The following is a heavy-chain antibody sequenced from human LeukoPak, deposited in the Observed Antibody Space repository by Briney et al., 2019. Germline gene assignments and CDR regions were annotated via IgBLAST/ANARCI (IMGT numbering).Heavy chain of an antibody. CDR1: GFTFSSYA. D-gene: IGHD3-9*01. CDR2: ISGSGGST. Sequence: PGGSLRLSCAASGFTFSSYAMSWVRQAPGKGLEWVSAISGSGGSTYYADSVKGRFTISGDNSKNTLYLQMNSLRAEDTAVYYCAKGGPRYFDWSDYYYYYMDVWGKGTTATVSS. CDR3: AKGGPRYFDWSDYYYYYMDV. V-gene: IGHV3-23*01. J-gene: IGHJ6*03.